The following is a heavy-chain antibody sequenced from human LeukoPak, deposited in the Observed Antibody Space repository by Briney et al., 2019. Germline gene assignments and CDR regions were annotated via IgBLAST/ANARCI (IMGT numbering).Heavy chain of an antibody. J-gene: IGHJ4*02. D-gene: IGHD1-14*01. Sequence: PGRSLRLSCAASGFTFSSYAMHWVRQAPGKGLDLVAVISYDGSNKYYADSVKGRFTISRDNYKNTLFLQMNSLRAEDTAVYYCTREKNRNYCDYWGQGNLVTVSS. CDR1: GFTFSSYA. V-gene: IGHV3-30*04. CDR3: TREKNRNYCDY. CDR2: ISYDGSNK.